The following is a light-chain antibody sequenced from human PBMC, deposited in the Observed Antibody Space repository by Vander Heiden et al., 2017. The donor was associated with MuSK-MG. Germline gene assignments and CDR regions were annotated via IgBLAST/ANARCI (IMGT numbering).Light chain of an antibody. J-gene: IGKJ5*01. Sequence: DIQMTQSPSSLSASVGDRVTITCRASQSISSYLNWYQQKPGKAPKLLIYAASSLQSGVPSRFSGSGYGKVFTLTISSRQPEDFATYYCQQSYSNHPITFGQGTRMEIK. CDR3: QQSYSNHPIT. CDR2: AAS. CDR1: QSISSY. V-gene: IGKV1-39*01.